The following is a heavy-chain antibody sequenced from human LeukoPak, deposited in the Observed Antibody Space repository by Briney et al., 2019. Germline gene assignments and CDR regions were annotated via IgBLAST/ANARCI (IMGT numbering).Heavy chain of an antibody. Sequence: GGSLRLSCAASGSTFSSYWMSWVRQAPGKGLEWVANIKRDGSEKYCVDSVKGRFTISRDNAKNSLYLQMNSLRAEDTAVYYCARPRLLHYYFDYWGQGTLVTVSS. CDR3: ARPRLLHYYFDY. D-gene: IGHD2-15*01. J-gene: IGHJ4*02. CDR1: GSTFSSYW. CDR2: IKRDGSEK. V-gene: IGHV3-7*01.